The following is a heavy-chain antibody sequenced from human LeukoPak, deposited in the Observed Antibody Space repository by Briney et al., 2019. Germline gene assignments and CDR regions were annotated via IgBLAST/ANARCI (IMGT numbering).Heavy chain of an antibody. D-gene: IGHD2-2*01. J-gene: IGHJ4*02. V-gene: IGHV1-18*01. CDR1: GYTFTSYG. CDR3: AVEGYCSSTSCNSDY. Sequence: ASVKVSCKASGYTFTSYGISWVRQAPGQVLEWMGWISAYNGNTNYAQKLQGRVTMTTDTSTSTAYMELRSLRSDDTAVYYCAVEGYCSSTSCNSDYWGQGTLVTVSS. CDR2: ISAYNGNT.